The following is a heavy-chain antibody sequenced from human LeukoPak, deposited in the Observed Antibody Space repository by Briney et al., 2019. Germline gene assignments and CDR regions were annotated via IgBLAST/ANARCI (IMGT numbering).Heavy chain of an antibody. CDR2: ISWNSGSI. CDR1: GFTFSSYA. V-gene: IGHV3-9*01. CDR3: AKSNRLLYFDY. D-gene: IGHD2-15*01. J-gene: IGHJ4*02. Sequence: HPGGSLRLSCAASGFTFSSYAMHWVRQAPGKGLEWVSGISWNSGSIGYADSVKGRFTISSDNAKNSLYLHMNSLRAEDTALYYCAKSNRLLYFDYWGQGTLVTVSS.